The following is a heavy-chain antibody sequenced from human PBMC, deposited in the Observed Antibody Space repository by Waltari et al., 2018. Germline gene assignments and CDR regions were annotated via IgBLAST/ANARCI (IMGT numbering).Heavy chain of an antibody. J-gene: IGHJ6*02. V-gene: IGHV4-34*02. Sequence: QVQLQQWGAGQLQPSETLSLTCAVYGGSFGGYYWGWLRQPPGKGLEWIGEINHNGNRNHNPSLRSRITMLVDTSRSQFSLKVNSVTAADTAVYYCVRLEDCSGPGGNCYSGDSFALDVWGQGTTVTVSS. D-gene: IGHD2-15*01. CDR3: VRLEDCSGPGGNCYSGDSFALDV. CDR1: GGSFGGYY. CDR2: INHNGNR.